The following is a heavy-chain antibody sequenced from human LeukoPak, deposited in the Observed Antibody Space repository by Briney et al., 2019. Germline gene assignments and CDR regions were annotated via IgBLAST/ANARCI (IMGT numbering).Heavy chain of an antibody. CDR2: ISAYNGNT. J-gene: IGHJ4*02. CDR1: GYTFSSYG. V-gene: IGHV1-18*01. Sequence: ASVKVSCKASGYTFSSYGISWVRQAPGQGLEWMGWISAYNGNTDYAQNLPGRLIMTTDTSTSTAHMELRSLRSDDTAVYYCARDSVDGSGTYYNDSPDYWGQGTLVTVSS. D-gene: IGHD3-10*01. CDR3: ARDSVDGSGTYYNDSPDY.